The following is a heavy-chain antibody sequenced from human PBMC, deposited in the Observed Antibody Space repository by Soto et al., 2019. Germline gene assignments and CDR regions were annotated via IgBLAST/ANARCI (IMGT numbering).Heavy chain of an antibody. D-gene: IGHD3-22*01. J-gene: IGHJ5*02. V-gene: IGHV1-46*03. CDR2: INPSGGST. CDR3: ARELVYVSSYDGYQVLFYP. Sequence: ASRQRIEWMGIINPSGGSTSYAQKFQGRVTMTRDTSTSTVYMELSSLRSEDTAVYYCARELVYVSSYDGYQVLFYPWGLGDLIPVSA.